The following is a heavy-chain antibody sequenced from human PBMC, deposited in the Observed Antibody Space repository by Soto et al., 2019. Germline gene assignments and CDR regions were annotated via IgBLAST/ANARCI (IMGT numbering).Heavy chain of an antibody. D-gene: IGHD2-15*01. CDR2: INSDGSST. J-gene: IGHJ4*02. V-gene: IGHV3-74*01. CDR1: GVTFSSYW. CDR3: VRTSLVVAAATREDY. Sequence: WGSMRLSCAASGVTFSSYWMHWVRQAPGKGLVWVSRINSDGSSTSYAGSVKGRFTISRDNAKNTLYLQMNSLRAEDTAVYYCVRTSLVVAAATREDYWGQGTLVTVSS.